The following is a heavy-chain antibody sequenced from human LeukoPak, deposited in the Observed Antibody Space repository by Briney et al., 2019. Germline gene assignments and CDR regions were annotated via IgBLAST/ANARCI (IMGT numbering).Heavy chain of an antibody. V-gene: IGHV1-69*05. Sequence: SVKVSCKASGGTFSSYAISWVRQAPGQGLEWMGGIIPIFGTANYAQKFQGRVTITTDESTSTAYMELSSLRSEDTAVYYCARDPGPPYYDFWGSWFDPWGQGTLVTVSS. CDR1: GGTFSSYA. D-gene: IGHD3-3*01. CDR2: IIPIFGTA. J-gene: IGHJ5*02. CDR3: ARDPGPPYYDFWGSWFDP.